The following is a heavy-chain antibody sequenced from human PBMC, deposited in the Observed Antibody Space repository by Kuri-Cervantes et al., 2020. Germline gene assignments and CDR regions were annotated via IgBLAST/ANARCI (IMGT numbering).Heavy chain of an antibody. CDR2: ISYDGSNK. J-gene: IGHJ4*02. CDR3: ARAHWGGDCIDY. CDR1: GFTFSSYA. Sequence: GESLKISCAASGFTFSSYATHWVRQAPGKGLEWVAVISYDGSNKYYADSVKGRFTISKDNSKNTLYLQMNSLRAEDTAVYYCARAHWGGDCIDYWGQGTLVTVSS. D-gene: IGHD2-21*02. V-gene: IGHV3-30-3*01.